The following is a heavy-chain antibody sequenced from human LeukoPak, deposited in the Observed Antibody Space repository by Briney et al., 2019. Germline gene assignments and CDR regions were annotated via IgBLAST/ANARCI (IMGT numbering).Heavy chain of an antibody. V-gene: IGHV1-18*01. CDR2: ISAYNGNT. Sequence: ASVKVSCKASGYTFTSYGISWVRQAPGQGLEWMGWISAYNGNTNYAQKFQGRVTMTRNTSISTAYMELSSLRSEDTAVYYCARVKGQWLVRSGAFDIWGQGTMVTVSS. CDR3: ARVKGQWLVRSGAFDI. CDR1: GYTFTSYG. J-gene: IGHJ3*02. D-gene: IGHD6-19*01.